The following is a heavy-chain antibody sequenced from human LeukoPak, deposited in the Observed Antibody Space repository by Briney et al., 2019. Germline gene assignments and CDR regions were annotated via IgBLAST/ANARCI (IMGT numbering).Heavy chain of an antibody. V-gene: IGHV4-59*12. D-gene: IGHD6-6*01. Sequence: SETLSLTCTVSGGSISSYYWSWIRQPPGKGLEWIGYIYYSGSTYYNPSLKSRVTISVDTSKNQFSLKLSSVTAADTAVYYCARDPSSIAARDQRDDYWGQGTLVTVSS. CDR2: IYYSGST. CDR1: GGSISSYY. CDR3: ARDPSSIAARDQRDDY. J-gene: IGHJ4*02.